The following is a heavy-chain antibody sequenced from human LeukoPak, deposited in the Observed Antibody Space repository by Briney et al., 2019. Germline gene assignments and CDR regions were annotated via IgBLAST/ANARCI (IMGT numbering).Heavy chain of an antibody. J-gene: IGHJ4*02. CDR1: GFTCSGYA. V-gene: IGHV3-23*01. CDR2: ISGSGGST. Sequence: GGYLRLSCAASGFTCSGYAMSWVRQAPGKGLEWVSAISGSGGSTYYADSVKGRFTISRDHSKNTLYLQMNSRRAEDTAIYYCAKDLGEEKQQLRRWELLGGYWGQGTLVTVSS. D-gene: IGHD1-26*01. CDR3: AKDLGEEKQQLRRWELLGGY.